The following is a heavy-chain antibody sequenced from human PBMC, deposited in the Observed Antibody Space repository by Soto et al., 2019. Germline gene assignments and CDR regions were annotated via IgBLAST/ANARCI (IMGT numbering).Heavy chain of an antibody. Sequence: QVQLLQSGAEVKKPGASVKVSCKFSEHPFPDLPLPWVQQALGRGLGWRGGFDLEDGETILPKKFQGRVTMTEDTSTDSTYMELTSLRSEDTAVYYCAAGGTRWLHSPFDYWGQGALVTISS. V-gene: IGHV1-24*01. CDR2: FDLEDGET. D-gene: IGHD1-1*01. J-gene: IGHJ4*02. CDR1: EHPFPDLP. CDR3: AAGGTRWLHSPFDY.